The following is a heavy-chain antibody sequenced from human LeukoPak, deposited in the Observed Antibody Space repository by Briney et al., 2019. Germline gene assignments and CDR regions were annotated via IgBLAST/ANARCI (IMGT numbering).Heavy chain of an antibody. CDR2: INHNGFT. Sequence: SETLSLTCAVYGGSFRGYYWTWIRQTPGKGLEWIGEINHNGFTDYNPSLKSRVTLSVEMSKNHVSLKLSSVTAADTAVYYCARDSEVIRGWASYWCFDLWGRGTLVTVSS. V-gene: IGHV4-34*01. CDR3: ARDSEVIRGWASYWCFDL. CDR1: GGSFRGYY. J-gene: IGHJ2*01. D-gene: IGHD1-26*01.